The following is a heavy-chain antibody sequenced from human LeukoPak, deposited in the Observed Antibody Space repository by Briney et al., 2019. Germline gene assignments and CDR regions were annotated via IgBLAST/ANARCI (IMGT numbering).Heavy chain of an antibody. CDR3: ARAWYGGSYPDDAFDI. Sequence: ASVKVSCKASGYTFTGYYMHWVRQAPGQGLEWMGWINPNSGGTNYAQKFQGRVTMTRDTSISTAYMELSRLRSDDTAVYYCARAWYGGSYPDDAFDIWGQGTMVTVSS. CDR1: GYTFTGYY. D-gene: IGHD1-26*01. V-gene: IGHV1-2*02. CDR2: INPNSGGT. J-gene: IGHJ3*02.